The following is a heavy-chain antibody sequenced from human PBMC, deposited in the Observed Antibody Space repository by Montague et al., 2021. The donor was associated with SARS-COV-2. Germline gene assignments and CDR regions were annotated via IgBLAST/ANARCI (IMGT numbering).Heavy chain of an antibody. CDR3: ARDQGGYGTFDI. CDR2: ISGSGSKT. CDR1: GFIFSDYY. D-gene: IGHD5-12*01. V-gene: IGHV3-11*01. Sequence: SLRLSRAASGFIFSDYYMTWIRQAPGKGLEWVSHISGSGSKTYYADSVKGRFTISRDTANNSVYLQMNFLGAEDTAVYYCARDQGGYGTFDIWGQGTMVIGSS. J-gene: IGHJ3*02.